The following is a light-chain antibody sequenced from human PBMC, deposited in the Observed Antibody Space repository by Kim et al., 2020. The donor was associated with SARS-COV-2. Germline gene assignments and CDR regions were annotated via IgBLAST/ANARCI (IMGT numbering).Light chain of an antibody. J-gene: IGKJ1*01. CDR1: QGISHS. Sequence: DIQMAQSPSSLSASVGDRVTITCRASQGISHSLAWYRQKPGKVPMLLIYGASTLQSGVPSRFSGSGSGTDFTLTISSLQPEDAATYYCQKYDSAPCTFGQGTNVEIK. CDR3: QKYDSAPCT. CDR2: GAS. V-gene: IGKV1-27*01.